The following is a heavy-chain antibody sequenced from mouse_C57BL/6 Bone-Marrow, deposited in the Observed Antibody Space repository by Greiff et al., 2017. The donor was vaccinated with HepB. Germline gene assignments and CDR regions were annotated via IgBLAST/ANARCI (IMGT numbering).Heavy chain of an antibody. CDR2: IYPRSGNT. J-gene: IGHJ3*01. Sequence: VQLQQSGAELARPGASVKLSCKASGYTFTSYGISWVKQRTGQGLEWIGEIYPRSGNTYYNEKFKGKATLTADKSSSTAYMELRSLTSEDSAVYFCARDDDGPDAYWGQGTLVTVSA. CDR3: ARDDDGPDAY. V-gene: IGHV1-81*01. D-gene: IGHD2-3*01. CDR1: GYTFTSYG.